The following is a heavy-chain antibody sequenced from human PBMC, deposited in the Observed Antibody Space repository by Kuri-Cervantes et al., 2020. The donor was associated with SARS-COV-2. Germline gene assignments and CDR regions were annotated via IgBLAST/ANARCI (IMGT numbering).Heavy chain of an antibody. J-gene: IGHJ4*02. CDR1: GGTFSTYA. V-gene: IGHV1-2*05. Sequence: ASVKVSCKASGGTFSTYAMSWVRQAPGQGLEWRGRINPNNGDTSYAQKFQGRVTMTRDTTISTAYMEPSRLRSDDTVVHYCARIRGGGLDYWGQGTLVTVSS. D-gene: IGHD4-23*01. CDR2: INPNNGDT. CDR3: ARIRGGGLDY.